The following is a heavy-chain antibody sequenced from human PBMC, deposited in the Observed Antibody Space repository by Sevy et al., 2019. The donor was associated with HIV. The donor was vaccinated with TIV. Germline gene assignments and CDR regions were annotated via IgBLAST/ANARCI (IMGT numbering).Heavy chain of an antibody. CDR2: IKSKTDGGTT. CDR3: TTQWF. V-gene: IGHV3-15*01. CDR1: GITFSNTW. D-gene: IGHD3-22*01. J-gene: IGHJ4*02. Sequence: EGSLRLSCAGSGITFSNTWMSWVRQAPGKGLEWIGHIKSKTDGGTTDYAAPVKGRFSISRDDSKNTLYLQMNSLKTEDTAVYYCTTQWFWGQGTLVTVSS.